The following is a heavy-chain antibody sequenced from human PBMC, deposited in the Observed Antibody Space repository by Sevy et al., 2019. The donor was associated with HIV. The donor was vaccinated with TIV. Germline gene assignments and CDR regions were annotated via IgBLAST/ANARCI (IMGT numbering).Heavy chain of an antibody. D-gene: IGHD3-3*01. CDR3: ARDQGWRGTFDAFDI. CDR2: ISSSSSYI. CDR1: GFTFSSYS. Sequence: GGSLRLSCAASGFTFSSYSMNWVRQAPGKGLEWVSSISSSSSYIYYADSVKGRFTISRDNAKNSLYLQMNSLRAEDTAVYYCARDQGWRGTFDAFDIWGQGTMVTVSS. V-gene: IGHV3-21*01. J-gene: IGHJ3*02.